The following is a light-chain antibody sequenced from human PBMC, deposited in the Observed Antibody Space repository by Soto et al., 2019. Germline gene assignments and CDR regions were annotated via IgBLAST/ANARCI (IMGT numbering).Light chain of an antibody. Sequence: EIVLTQSPATLSLSPGERATLSCRASQSVSSYLAWYQQKPGQAPRLLIYDASNRATGIPARFSGSGSGTDFNLTISSLETEDFEVYYCQKQKHFGGGHKVEIK. CDR2: DAS. CDR3: QKQKH. V-gene: IGKV3-11*01. CDR1: QSVSSY. J-gene: IGKJ4*01.